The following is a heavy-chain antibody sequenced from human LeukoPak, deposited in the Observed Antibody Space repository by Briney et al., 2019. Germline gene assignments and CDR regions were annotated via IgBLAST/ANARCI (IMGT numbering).Heavy chain of an antibody. V-gene: IGHV3-23*01. Sequence: GGSLRLSCAASGFTFSSYSMNWVRQAPGKGLEWVSALSYSGGYTYYADSVKGRFTISRDNSKNMLYLQMNSLRAEDTAVYYCTKDFTFSGSYYWGQGTLVTVSS. J-gene: IGHJ4*02. CDR1: GFTFSSYS. CDR3: TKDFTFSGSYY. CDR2: LSYSGGYT. D-gene: IGHD1-26*01.